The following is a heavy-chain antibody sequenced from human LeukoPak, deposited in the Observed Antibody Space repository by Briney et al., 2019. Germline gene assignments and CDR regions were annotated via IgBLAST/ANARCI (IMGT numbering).Heavy chain of an antibody. CDR3: ARSTDRSAFDI. Sequence: SVKVSCKASGGTLSSYAISWVRQAPGQGLEWMGRIIPIFGTANYAQKFQGRVTITTDESTSTAYMELSSLRSEDTAVYYCARSTDRSAFDIWGQGTMVTVSS. J-gene: IGHJ3*02. V-gene: IGHV1-69*05. CDR2: IIPIFGTA. D-gene: IGHD2-8*02. CDR1: GGTLSSYA.